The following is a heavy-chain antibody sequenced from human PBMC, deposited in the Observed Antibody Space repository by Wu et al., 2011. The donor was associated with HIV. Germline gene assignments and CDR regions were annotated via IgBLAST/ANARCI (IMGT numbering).Heavy chain of an antibody. CDR3: ARDPGGLVDY. D-gene: IGHD3/OR15-3a*01. J-gene: IGHJ4*02. CDR2: IVPGFATA. CDR1: GGTFNSYG. V-gene: IGHV1-69*15. Sequence: QVQLVQSGAAVKKPGSSVKVSCKASGGTFNSYGITWVRQAPGQGLAWMGRIVPGFATANYAREFLGRATLTADELTSTAYMELSSLRSEDTAIYYCARDPGGLVDYWGQGTLITVSS.